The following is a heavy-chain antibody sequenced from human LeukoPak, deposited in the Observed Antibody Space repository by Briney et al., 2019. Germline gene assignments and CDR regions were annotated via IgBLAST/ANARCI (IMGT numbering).Heavy chain of an antibody. D-gene: IGHD3-3*01. J-gene: IGHJ4*02. V-gene: IGHV3-15*01. CDR3: TTRITIFGALFDY. Sequence: RAGGSLRLSCAASGFTFSNAWMSWVRQAPGKGLEWVGRVKSKTDGGTTDYAAPVKCRFTISRDDSKNTLYLQMNSLKTEDTAVYYCTTRITIFGALFDYWGQGTLVTVPS. CDR2: VKSKTDGGTT. CDR1: GFTFSNAW.